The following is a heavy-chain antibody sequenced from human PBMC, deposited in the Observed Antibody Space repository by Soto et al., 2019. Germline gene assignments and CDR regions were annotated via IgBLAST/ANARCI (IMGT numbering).Heavy chain of an antibody. CDR2: INQGGSVK. CDR3: ARLTEAVTTFVY. CDR1: GFALSPYW. J-gene: IGHJ4*02. D-gene: IGHD1-1*01. V-gene: IGHV3-7*03. Sequence: PGGSLRLSCEASGFALSPYWMSWVRQAPGNGLEWVASINQGGSVKHYADSVRGRFTISRDNAKNSLFLQMNSLSAEDTAVYFCARLTEAVTTFVYWGQGTPVTVSS.